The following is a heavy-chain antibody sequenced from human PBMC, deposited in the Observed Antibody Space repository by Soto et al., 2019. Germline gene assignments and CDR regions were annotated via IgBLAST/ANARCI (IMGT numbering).Heavy chain of an antibody. D-gene: IGHD1-26*01. Sequence: EVQLLESGGGLVQPGGSLRLSCAASGFTFSSYAMSWVRQAPGKGLEWVSAISGSGGTTYYADSVKGRFTISRDNSKNTLYLQMNSLRAEDSALYYCAKDRLGATPYYFDYWGQGTLVTVSS. CDR2: ISGSGGTT. V-gene: IGHV3-23*01. CDR3: AKDRLGATPYYFDY. CDR1: GFTFSSYA. J-gene: IGHJ4*02.